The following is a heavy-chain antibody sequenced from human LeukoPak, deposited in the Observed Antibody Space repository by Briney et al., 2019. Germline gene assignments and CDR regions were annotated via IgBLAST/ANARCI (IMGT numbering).Heavy chain of an antibody. J-gene: IGHJ4*02. V-gene: IGHV3-21*01. Sequence: GGSLRLSCAASGFTFSNYAMTWVRQAPGKGLEWVSSISSSSSYIYYADSVKGRFTISRDNAKNSLYLQMNSLRAEDTAVYYCARSSHVVVPAAPRYWGQGTLVTVSS. CDR1: GFTFSNYA. CDR2: ISSSSSYI. D-gene: IGHD2-2*01. CDR3: ARSSHVVVPAAPRY.